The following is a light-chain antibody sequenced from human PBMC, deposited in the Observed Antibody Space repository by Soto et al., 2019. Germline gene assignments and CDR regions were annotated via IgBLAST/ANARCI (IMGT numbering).Light chain of an antibody. CDR1: HSNIGINP. CDR2: SNT. Sequence: QSVLTQPPSASAPPGHRVTSSCSGTHSNIGINPVNWYQQVPGAAPRLLIFSNTQRASGVPDRVSASKSGTSASLAISGLQSGDEADYYCGAWDDSLHGPIFGAGTKLTVL. CDR3: GAWDDSLHGPI. J-gene: IGLJ2*01. V-gene: IGLV1-44*01.